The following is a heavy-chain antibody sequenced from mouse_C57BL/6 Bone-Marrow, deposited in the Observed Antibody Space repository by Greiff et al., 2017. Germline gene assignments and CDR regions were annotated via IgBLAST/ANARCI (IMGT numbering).Heavy chain of an antibody. CDR1: GFTFTDYY. CDR3: ARYHREAWFAY. CDR2: IRNKANGYTT. J-gene: IGHJ3*01. V-gene: IGHV7-3*01. Sequence: EVQVVESGGGLVQPGGSLSLSCAASGFTFTDYYMSWVRQPPGKALEWLGFIRNKANGYTTEYSASVKGRFTISRDNSQSILYLQMNALRAEDSATYYCARYHREAWFAYWGQGTLVTVSA.